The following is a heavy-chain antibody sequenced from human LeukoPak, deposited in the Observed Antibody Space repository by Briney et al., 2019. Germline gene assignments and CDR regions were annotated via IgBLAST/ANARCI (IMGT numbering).Heavy chain of an antibody. CDR2: TNWNGGST. J-gene: IGHJ4*02. D-gene: IGHD3-10*01. CDR1: GFTFDDYG. CDR3: ARDRSYYGSGRAFDY. Sequence: GGSLRLSCAASGFTFDDYGMSWVRQAPGKGLEWVSGTNWNGGSTGYADSVKGRFTISRDNAKNSLYLQMNSLRAEDTALYYCARDRSYYGSGRAFDYWGQGTLVTVSS. V-gene: IGHV3-20*04.